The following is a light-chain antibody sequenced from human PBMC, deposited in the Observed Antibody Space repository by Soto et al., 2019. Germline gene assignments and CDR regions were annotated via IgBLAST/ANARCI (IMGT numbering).Light chain of an antibody. CDR1: QSIRSW. CDR2: DAS. CDR3: QQYNDSPYT. Sequence: DIQMTQSPSTLSASVGDIVTITCRASQSIRSWLAWYQQKPGKAPKSLIYDASSLQSGVPSRFSGSGSGTEFTLTIYSLQPDDFATYYCQQYNDSPYTFGQGTKLEIQ. V-gene: IGKV1-5*01. J-gene: IGKJ2*01.